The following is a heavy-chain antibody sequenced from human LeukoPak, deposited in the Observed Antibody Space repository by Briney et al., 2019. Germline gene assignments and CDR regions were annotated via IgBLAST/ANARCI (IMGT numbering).Heavy chain of an antibody. CDR2: ISTGSSII. J-gene: IGHJ4*02. CDR3: VTDWPVW. D-gene: IGHD3-16*01. Sequence: PGGSLRLSCEASGFPFSTSGMHWIRRAPGKGLDWISYISTGSSIIHYADSVQGRFTISRDDGKNSLYLQMNSLRVEDTAVFQCVTDWPVWWGQGILVTVSS. CDR1: GFPFSTSG. V-gene: IGHV3-48*01.